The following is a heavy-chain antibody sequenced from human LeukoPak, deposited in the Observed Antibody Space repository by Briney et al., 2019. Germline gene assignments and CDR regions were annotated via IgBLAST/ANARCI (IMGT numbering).Heavy chain of an antibody. Sequence: PGGSLRLSCAASGFTISDYYRSWIRQAPGRGPEWLSYIRSHGGNIYNADSVRGGFTISRDNAKNSQYLQMNTLRAEDTAVYFCARAGGGSGWYETAFDLWGQGTMVIVSS. J-gene: IGHJ3*01. CDR2: IRSHGGNI. D-gene: IGHD6-19*01. CDR3: ARAGGGSGWYETAFDL. V-gene: IGHV3-11*01. CDR1: GFTISDYY.